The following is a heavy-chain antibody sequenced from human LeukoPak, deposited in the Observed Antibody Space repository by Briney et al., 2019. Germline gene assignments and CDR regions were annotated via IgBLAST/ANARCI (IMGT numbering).Heavy chain of an antibody. CDR2: IYYSGTT. D-gene: IGHD6-19*01. CDR1: GDSITNYY. CDR3: ARDRSGGYNWFDP. V-gene: IGHV4-59*01. Sequence: PSGTLSLTCTVSGDSITNYYWSWIRQAPGTGLEWMGDIYYSGTTKYNPSLKSRVTISVDTSKNQFSLNLRSVAAADTAVYYCARDRSGGYNWFDPWGQGTLVTVSS. J-gene: IGHJ5*02.